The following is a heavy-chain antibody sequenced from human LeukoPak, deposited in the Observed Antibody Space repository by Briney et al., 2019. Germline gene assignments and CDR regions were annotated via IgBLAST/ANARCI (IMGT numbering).Heavy chain of an antibody. J-gene: IGHJ5*02. V-gene: IGHV3-23*01. CDR3: ARGHKAKPHSSSWYQFDP. CDR2: ISRSGGST. D-gene: IGHD6-13*01. CDR1: GFTFSNYA. Sequence: QPGGSLRLSCAASGFTFSNYAMNWVRQAPGKGLEWVSSISRSGGSTFYADSVKGRFTISRDNSKNTLYLQMNSLRAEDTAVYYCARGHKAKPHSSSWYQFDPWGQGTLVTASS.